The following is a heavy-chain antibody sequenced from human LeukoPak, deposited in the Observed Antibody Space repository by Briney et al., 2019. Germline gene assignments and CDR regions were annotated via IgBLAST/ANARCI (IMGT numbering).Heavy chain of an antibody. J-gene: IGHJ1*01. D-gene: IGHD5-18*01. Sequence: PSETLSLTCAVSGGSISSYYWSWIRQPPGKGLEWIGYIYYSGSTNYNPSLKSRVTISVDTSKNQFSLKLSSVTAADTAVYYCARVTRGYSYGYGLYFQHWGQGTLVTVSS. CDR3: ARVTRGYSYGYGLYFQH. CDR2: IYYSGST. V-gene: IGHV4-59*01. CDR1: GGSISSYY.